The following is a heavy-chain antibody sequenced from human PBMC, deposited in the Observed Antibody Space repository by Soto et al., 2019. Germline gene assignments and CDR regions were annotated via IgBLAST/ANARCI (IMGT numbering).Heavy chain of an antibody. J-gene: IGHJ5*02. CDR1: GFTFSRYD. V-gene: IGHV3-30*18. D-gene: IGHD1-26*01. CDR2: VSYDGGKK. Sequence: QVQLVESGGGVVQPGRSLRLSCVASGFTFSRYDMHWVRQAPGKGLKWVAVVSYDGGKKYYADSVKGRFAISRDNSKRTLYRKMHSLGPEETALYFCAKSGVAVVGGGGAHWFDPWGQGTLVTVSS. CDR3: AKSGVAVVGGGGAHWFDP.